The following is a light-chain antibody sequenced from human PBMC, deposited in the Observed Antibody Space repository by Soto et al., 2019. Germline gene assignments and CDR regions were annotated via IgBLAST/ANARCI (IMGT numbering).Light chain of an antibody. CDR1: QSISDS. Sequence: DIQMTQSHSTLSTSIGDRVTITCRASQSISDSLAWYQQKPGKAPFLLIYAASTLQSGVPSRFSGSGSGTDFTLTISCLQSEDFATYYCQQLNSYSPRLIFGGGTKVDIK. CDR2: AAS. J-gene: IGKJ4*01. V-gene: IGKV1-5*01. CDR3: QQLNSYSPRLI.